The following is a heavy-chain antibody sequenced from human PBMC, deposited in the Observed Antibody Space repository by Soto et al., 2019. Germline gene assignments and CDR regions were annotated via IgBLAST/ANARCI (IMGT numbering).Heavy chain of an antibody. CDR1: GHPVSNHF. CDR3: ARVPQRGDGHNFDG. J-gene: IGHJ5*02. Sequence: PXGSLTLSCGASGHPVSNHFMCWVWIGQGKGLEWVSCIDNSVTNIYYADSVKGRFTISRDNAKNLLYLQMNSLRAEDTAIYYCARVPQRGDGHNFDGWGQGTLVTVSS. CDR2: IDNSVTNI. D-gene: IGHD3-3*01. V-gene: IGHV3-11*01.